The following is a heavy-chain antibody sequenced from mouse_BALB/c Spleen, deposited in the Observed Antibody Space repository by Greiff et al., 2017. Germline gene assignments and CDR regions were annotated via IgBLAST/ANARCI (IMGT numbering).Heavy chain of an antibody. CDR1: GYSITSDYA. CDR3: ARSGGYYGLYAMDY. J-gene: IGHJ4*01. Sequence: EVKLVESGPGLVKPSQSLSLTCTVTGYSITSDYAWNWIRQFPGNKLEWMGYISYSGSTSYNPSLKSRISITRDTSKNQFFLQLNSVTTEDTATYYCARSGGYYGLYAMDYWGQGTSVTVSS. V-gene: IGHV3-2*02. CDR2: ISYSGST. D-gene: IGHD1-1*01.